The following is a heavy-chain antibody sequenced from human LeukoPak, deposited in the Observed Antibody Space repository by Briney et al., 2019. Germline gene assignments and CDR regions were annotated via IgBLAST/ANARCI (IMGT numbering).Heavy chain of an antibody. V-gene: IGHV3-11*01. CDR2: ISSSGTDI. D-gene: IGHD2-2*02. CDR1: GFTFSDYY. CDR3: VRYCSSTSCYIGSGEYFQH. J-gene: IGHJ1*01. Sequence: GGSLRLSCAASGFTFSDYYMSWIRQAPGKGLEWVSFISSSGTDIFYADSMKGRFTISRDNAKNSLYLQTNSLRAEDTAVYYCVRYCSSTSCYIGSGEYFQHWGQGTLVAVSS.